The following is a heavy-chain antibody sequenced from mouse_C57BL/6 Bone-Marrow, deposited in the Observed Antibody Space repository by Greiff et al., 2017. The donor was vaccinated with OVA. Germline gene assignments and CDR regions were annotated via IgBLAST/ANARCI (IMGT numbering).Heavy chain of an antibody. Sequence: EVMLVESGEGLVKPGGSLKLSCAASGFTFSSYAMSWVRQTPAKRLEWFAYISSGGDYIYYADTVKGRFTISRDNARNTLYLQMIRMKSEDTAMYYCTREDGTIYDYDYYYAMDYWGQGTSVTVSS. J-gene: IGHJ4*01. V-gene: IGHV5-9-1*02. D-gene: IGHD2-4*01. CDR1: GFTFSSYA. CDR3: TREDGTIYDYDYYYAMDY. CDR2: ISSGGDYI.